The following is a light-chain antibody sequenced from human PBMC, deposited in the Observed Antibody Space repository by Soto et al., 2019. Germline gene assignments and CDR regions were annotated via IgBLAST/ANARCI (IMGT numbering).Light chain of an antibody. CDR2: GAS. CDR1: QSVSSN. Sequence: EIVMTQSPAPLSVSPGERATLSCRASQSVSSNLAWYQQKPGQAPRLLIYGASTRATGIPARFSGSGSGTEFTLTISSLQSEDFAVYYCQQYHTNPLTFGGGTKVEIQ. J-gene: IGKJ4*01. CDR3: QQYHTNPLT. V-gene: IGKV3-15*01.